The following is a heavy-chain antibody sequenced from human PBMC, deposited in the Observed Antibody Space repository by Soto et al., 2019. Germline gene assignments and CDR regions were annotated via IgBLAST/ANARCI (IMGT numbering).Heavy chain of an antibody. D-gene: IGHD2-15*01. CDR3: ARAIEDCSGGSCYPPGY. CDR1: GFTFSDYY. CDR2: ISSSGSTI. J-gene: IGHJ4*02. Sequence: PGGSLRLSCAASGFTFSDYYMSRIRQAPGKGLEWVSYISSSGSTIYYADSVKGRFTISRDNAKNSLYLQMNSLRAEDTAVYYCARAIEDCSGGSCYPPGYWGQGTLVTVSS. V-gene: IGHV3-11*01.